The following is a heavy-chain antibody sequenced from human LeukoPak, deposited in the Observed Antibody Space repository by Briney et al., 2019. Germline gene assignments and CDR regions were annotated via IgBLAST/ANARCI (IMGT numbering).Heavy chain of an antibody. V-gene: IGHV3-23*01. J-gene: IGHJ4*02. CDR1: GFTFSSYA. CDR2: ISGSGGST. Sequence: SGGSLRLSCAASGFTFSSYAMCWVRQAPGKGLEWVSAISGSGGSTYYADSVKGRFTISRDNSKNTLYLQMNSLRAEDTAVYYCAKQDCSGGSCYGTGTDYWGQGTLVTVSS. CDR3: AKQDCSGGSCYGTGTDY. D-gene: IGHD2-15*01.